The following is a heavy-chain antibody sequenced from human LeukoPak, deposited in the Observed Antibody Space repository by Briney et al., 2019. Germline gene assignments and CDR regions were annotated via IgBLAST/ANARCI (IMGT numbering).Heavy chain of an antibody. Sequence: ASVKVSCKASGYTFTSYGISWVRQAPGQGLEWMGWISAYNGNTNYAQKLQGRVTMTTDTSTSTAYMELRSLRSDDTAVYYCARDQVLRFSEPSFDIWGQGTMVTVSS. D-gene: IGHD3-3*01. J-gene: IGHJ3*02. V-gene: IGHV1-18*01. CDR3: ARDQVLRFSEPSFDI. CDR2: ISAYNGNT. CDR1: GYTFTSYG.